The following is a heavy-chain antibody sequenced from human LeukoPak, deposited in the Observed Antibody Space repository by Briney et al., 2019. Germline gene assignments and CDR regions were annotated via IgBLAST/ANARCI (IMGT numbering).Heavy chain of an antibody. CDR3: ARDADIVATTRFAFDI. D-gene: IGHD5-12*01. V-gene: IGHV1-18*01. J-gene: IGHJ3*02. Sequence: ASVKVSCKASGYTFTQYGVSRVRQAAGQGRGGRGWISGYNGYTNYAQKFQGRVTMTRDTSISTAYMELSRLRSDDTAVYYCARDADIVATTRFAFDIWGQGTMVTVSS. CDR1: GYTFTQYG. CDR2: ISGYNGYT.